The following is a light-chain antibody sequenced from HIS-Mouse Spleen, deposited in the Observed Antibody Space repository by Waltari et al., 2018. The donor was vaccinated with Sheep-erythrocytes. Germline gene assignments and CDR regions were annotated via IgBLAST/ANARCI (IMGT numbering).Light chain of an antibody. Sequence: QSALTQPRSVSGSPGQSVTISCTGTSSDVGGYNYVHWYQQHPGKAPKLRIDDVSKRPSGVPDRFSGSKSGNTASLTISGLQAEDEADYYCCSYAGSYNHVFATGTKVTVL. CDR2: DVS. CDR3: CSYAGSYNHV. V-gene: IGLV2-11*01. CDR1: SSDVGGYNY. J-gene: IGLJ1*01.